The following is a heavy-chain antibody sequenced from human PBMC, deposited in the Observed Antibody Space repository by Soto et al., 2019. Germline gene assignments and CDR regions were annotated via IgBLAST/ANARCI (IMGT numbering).Heavy chain of an antibody. CDR2: MNPNSGNT. Sequence: ASVKVSCKASGYTFTSYDINWERQATGQGLEWMGWMNPNSGNTGYAQKFQGRVTMTRNTSISTAYMELSSLRSEDTAVYYCARGGSSSSYCYYGMDVWGQGTTVTVSS. CDR3: ARGGSSSSYCYYGMDV. J-gene: IGHJ6*02. V-gene: IGHV1-8*01. D-gene: IGHD6-6*01. CDR1: GYTFTSYD.